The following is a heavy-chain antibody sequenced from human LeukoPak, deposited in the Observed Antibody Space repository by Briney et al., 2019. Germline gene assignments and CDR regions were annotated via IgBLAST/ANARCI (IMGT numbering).Heavy chain of an antibody. CDR2: IYTSGST. CDR3: ARLGGDSLSFDY. V-gene: IGHV4-4*09. J-gene: IGHJ4*02. CDR1: GGSISSYY. Sequence: SETMSLTCTVSGGSISSYYWSWIRQPPGKGLEWIGYIYTSGSTNYNPSLKSRVTISVDTSKNQFSLKLSSVTAADTAVYYCARLGGDSLSFDYWGQGTLVTVSS. D-gene: IGHD4-17*01.